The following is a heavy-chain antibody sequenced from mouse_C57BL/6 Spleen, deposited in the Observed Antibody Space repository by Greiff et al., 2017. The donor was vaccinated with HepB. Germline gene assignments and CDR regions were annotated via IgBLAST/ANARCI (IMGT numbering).Heavy chain of an antibody. V-gene: IGHV5-17*01. CDR3: ARGGFYYYGSSCFDY. J-gene: IGHJ2*01. Sequence: EVQGVESGGGLVKPGGSLKLSCAASGFTFSDYGMHWVRQAPEKGLEWVAYISSGSSTIYYADTVKGRFTISRDNAKNTLFLQMTSLRSEDTAMYYCARGGFYYYGSSCFDYWGQGTTLTVSS. CDR2: ISSGSSTI. D-gene: IGHD1-1*01. CDR1: GFTFSDYG.